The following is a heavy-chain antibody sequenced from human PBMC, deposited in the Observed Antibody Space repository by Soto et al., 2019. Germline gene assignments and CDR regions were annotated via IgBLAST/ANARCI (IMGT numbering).Heavy chain of an antibody. J-gene: IGHJ6*02. CDR2: ISAYNGNT. CDR3: ARTSSSSYYYYYYGMDV. Sequence: ASVKVSCKASGYTFTSYGISWVRQAPGQGLEWMGWISAYNGNTNYAQKLQGRVTMTTDTSTSTAYMELGSLRSDDTAVYYCARTSSSSYYYYYYGMDVWGQGTTVTVSS. V-gene: IGHV1-18*01. D-gene: IGHD6-6*01. CDR1: GYTFTSYG.